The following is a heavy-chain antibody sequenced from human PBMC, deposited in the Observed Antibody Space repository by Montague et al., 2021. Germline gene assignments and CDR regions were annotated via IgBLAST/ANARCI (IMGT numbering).Heavy chain of an antibody. D-gene: IGHD6-13*01. Sequence: SLRLSCAASGFSFSSYWMHWVRQAPGKGLPWVPRITLDGSSTSFADSVKGRFTTSRDNAKATLYLQMNSLRVEDTAVYYCARNLASAAPGAFDIWGQGTMVTVSS. CDR3: ARNLASAAPGAFDI. J-gene: IGHJ3*02. V-gene: IGHV3-74*01. CDR2: ITLDGSST. CDR1: GFSFSSYW.